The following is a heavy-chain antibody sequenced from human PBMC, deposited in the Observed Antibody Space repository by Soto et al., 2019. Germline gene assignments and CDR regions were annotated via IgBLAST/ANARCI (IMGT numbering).Heavy chain of an antibody. J-gene: IGHJ6*02. CDR2: LWFDGSNE. V-gene: IGHV3-33*06. D-gene: IGHD3-10*01. CDR3: AKVLYAAESFDSEEAPYGMDV. Sequence: QVQLVESGGGVVHPGRSLRLSCAASGFPFSRYDMHWVRQAPGKGLEWVAVLWFDGSNEYYADSVQGRFTISRDNSKNTLYLQMDSLSAEDTAVYYCAKVLYAAESFDSEEAPYGMDVWGQGTTVTFSS. CDR1: GFPFSRYD.